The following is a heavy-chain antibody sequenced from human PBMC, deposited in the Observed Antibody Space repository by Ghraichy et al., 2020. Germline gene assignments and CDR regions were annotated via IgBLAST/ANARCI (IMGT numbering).Heavy chain of an antibody. CDR2: IYSGGST. CDR1: GFTVSSNY. CDR3: ARDKAGSWFDP. J-gene: IGHJ5*02. Sequence: GESLNISCAASGFTVSSNYMSWVRQAPGKGLEWVSVIYSGGSTYYADSVKGRFTISRHNSKNTLYLQMNSLRAEDTAVYYCARDKAGSWFDPWGQGTLVTVSS. D-gene: IGHD3-10*01. V-gene: IGHV3-53*04.